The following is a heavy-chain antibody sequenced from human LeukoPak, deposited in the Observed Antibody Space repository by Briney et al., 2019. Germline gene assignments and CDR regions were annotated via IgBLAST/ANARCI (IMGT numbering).Heavy chain of an antibody. CDR3: ARRTYYYYHMDV. Sequence: GGSRRLSCAASEFTFSSYWMHWVRQAPGKGLVWVSRINTDGISTSYADSVKGRFTISRDNAKNTLYLQMNSLRAEDTAVYYCARRTYYYYHMDVWGKGTTVTVSS. CDR1: EFTFSSYW. CDR2: INTDGIST. J-gene: IGHJ6*03. D-gene: IGHD3/OR15-3a*01. V-gene: IGHV3-74*01.